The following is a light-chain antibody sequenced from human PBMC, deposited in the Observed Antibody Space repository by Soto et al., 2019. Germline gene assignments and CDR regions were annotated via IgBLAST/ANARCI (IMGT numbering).Light chain of an antibody. CDR2: KAS. J-gene: IGKJ1*01. CDR1: QTISSW. CDR3: QHYNSYSEA. V-gene: IGKV1-5*03. Sequence: DIQMTQSPSTLSGSVGDRVTITCRASQTISSWLAWYQQKPGKAPKLLIYKASTIKSGVPSRFSGTGPGTEFTLTISSLQPDDFATYYCQHYNSYSEAFGQGTKVVIK.